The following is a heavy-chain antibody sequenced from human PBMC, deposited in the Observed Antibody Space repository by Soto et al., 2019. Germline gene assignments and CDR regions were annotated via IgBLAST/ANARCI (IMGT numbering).Heavy chain of an antibody. D-gene: IGHD4-17*01. V-gene: IGHV3-30*18. J-gene: IGHJ4*02. CDR1: GFTFSSYG. Sequence: QPGGSLRLSCAASGFTFSSYGMHWVRQAPGKXLEWVAVILYDGSKKYYADSMKGRFTISRDNSKNTLYLQMNSLRAGDTALYYCAKDRGALRWSEEHYYFDYWGRGSLVTVSS. CDR2: ILYDGSKK. CDR3: AKDRGALRWSEEHYYFDY.